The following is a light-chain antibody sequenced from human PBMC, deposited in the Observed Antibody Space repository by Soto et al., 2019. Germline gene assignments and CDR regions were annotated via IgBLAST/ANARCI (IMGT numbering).Light chain of an antibody. CDR3: QQSSSVPRT. CDR1: QHIATS. V-gene: IGKV1-39*01. Sequence: DIQMTQSPSLLSASIGDRVTITCQASQHIATSLSWFQHKVGKAPTLLIYGASALQSGVPSRFSGSGSGTHFTLTISGLQPEDFATYYCQQSSSVPRTFGQGTRVDLK. CDR2: GAS. J-gene: IGKJ1*01.